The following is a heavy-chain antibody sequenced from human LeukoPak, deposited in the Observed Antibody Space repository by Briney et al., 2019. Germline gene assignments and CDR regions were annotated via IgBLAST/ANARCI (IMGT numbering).Heavy chain of an antibody. Sequence: GGSLRLSCAASGFSFSTYSMNWVRQAPGKGLEWVSSISCNSRYIYYADSMRGRFTISRDNAKNSLYLQMNSLKPEDTAVYYCARVAEAAAFDSWGQGTLVTVSS. V-gene: IGHV3-21*06. CDR3: ARVAEAAAFDS. CDR1: GFSFSTYS. CDR2: ISCNSRYI. D-gene: IGHD6-13*01. J-gene: IGHJ4*02.